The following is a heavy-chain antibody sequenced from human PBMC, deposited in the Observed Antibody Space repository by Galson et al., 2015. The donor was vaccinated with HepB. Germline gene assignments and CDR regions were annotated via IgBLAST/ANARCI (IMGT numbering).Heavy chain of an antibody. V-gene: IGHV3-23*01. CDR1: GFAFSRYA. Sequence: SLRLSCAASGFAFSRYAMSCVRQAPGKGLEWVSAISGSADSTYFADSGKGRFSIFRDNSKNTLYLQLNSLRAEDTAVYYCAAHTADGESTFDFWGQGTLVTVSS. J-gene: IGHJ4*02. CDR3: AAHTADGESTFDF. CDR2: ISGSADST. D-gene: IGHD4-17*01.